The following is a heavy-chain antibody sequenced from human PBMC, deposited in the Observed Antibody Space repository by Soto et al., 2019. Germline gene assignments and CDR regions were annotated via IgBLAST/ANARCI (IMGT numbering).Heavy chain of an antibody. J-gene: IGHJ4*02. CDR2: VDPRSGGA. Sequence: ASVKVSWKASGYAITAYYIHWVRQAPGQGLEWMGWVDPRSGGAIYAQKFQDRVTMTRDTSISTVYMDLSGLRSDDTALYYCPSDDYAIYPYWDQG. V-gene: IGHV1-2*02. CDR1: GYAITAYY. D-gene: IGHD2-2*01. CDR3: PSDDYAIYPY.